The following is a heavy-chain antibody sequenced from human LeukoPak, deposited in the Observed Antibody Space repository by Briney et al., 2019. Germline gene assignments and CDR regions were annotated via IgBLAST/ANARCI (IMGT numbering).Heavy chain of an antibody. V-gene: IGHV3-23*01. CDR2: ISGSGGST. D-gene: IGHD7-27*01. CDR1: GFTFSSYA. Sequence: PGGSLRLSCAASGFTFSSYAMSWVRQAPGKGLEWVSAISGSGGSTYYADSVKGRFTISRGNSKNTLYLQMNSLRAEDTAVYYCAKPLGYNWGSPFDYWGQGTLVTVSS. J-gene: IGHJ4*02. CDR3: AKPLGYNWGSPFDY.